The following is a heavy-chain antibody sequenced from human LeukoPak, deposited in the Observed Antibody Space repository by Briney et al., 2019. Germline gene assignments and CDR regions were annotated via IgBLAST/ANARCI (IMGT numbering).Heavy chain of an antibody. J-gene: IGHJ5*02. Sequence: PGGSLRLSCAASGFTVSSNYMNWIRQPPGKGLEWIGSIYYSGSTYYNPSLKSRVTISVDTSKNQFSLKLSSVTAADTAVYYCARRPSGFDPWGQGTLVTVSS. V-gene: IGHV4-39*01. CDR2: IYYSGST. CDR1: GFTVSSNY. CDR3: ARRPSGFDP.